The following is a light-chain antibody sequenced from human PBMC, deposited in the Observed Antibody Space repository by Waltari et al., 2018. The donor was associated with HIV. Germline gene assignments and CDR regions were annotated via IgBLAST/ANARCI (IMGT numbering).Light chain of an antibody. J-gene: IGKJ2*01. V-gene: IGKV1-17*01. CDR2: SAS. Sequence: DIQMTQSPSSLSASVGDRVTITCRESQGIRNALGWYQQIPGKAPKRLINSASSLQSGVPSRFSGSGSGTEFTLTISSLQPEDFATYYCLQHNSYPYTFGQGTKLEIK. CDR3: LQHNSYPYT. CDR1: QGIRNA.